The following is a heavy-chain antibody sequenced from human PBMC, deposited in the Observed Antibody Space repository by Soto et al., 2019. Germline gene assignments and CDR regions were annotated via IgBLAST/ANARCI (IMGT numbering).Heavy chain of an antibody. V-gene: IGHV4-59*08. CDR1: DGSLSPNY. CDR3: ARLGAYYQALDS. J-gene: IGHJ4*02. CDR2: IYYAGTT. D-gene: IGHD3-22*01. Sequence: SETLSLACTVSDGSLSPNYWSWVRQSPGKGLEWIGYIYYAGTTTYNPSLKSRITISLDTSQNEVSLKLSSVTAADTAVYYCARLGAYYQALDSWGRGTLVTVSS.